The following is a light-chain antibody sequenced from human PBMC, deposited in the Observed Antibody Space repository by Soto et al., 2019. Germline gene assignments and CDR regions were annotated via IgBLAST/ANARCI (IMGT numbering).Light chain of an antibody. V-gene: IGLV1-44*01. CDR3: SSYAGSSNV. Sequence: QSVLTQPPSASGTPGQRVTISCSGSSSNIESNTVTWYQQLPGTAPKLVIYSNYDRPSGVPDRFSGSTSGTSASLVIRGLQSEDEADYYCSSYAGSSNVFGTGTKVTVL. J-gene: IGLJ1*01. CDR1: SSNIESNT. CDR2: SNY.